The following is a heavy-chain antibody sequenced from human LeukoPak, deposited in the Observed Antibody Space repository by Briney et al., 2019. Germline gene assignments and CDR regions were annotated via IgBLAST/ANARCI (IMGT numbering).Heavy chain of an antibody. V-gene: IGHV1-69*04. J-gene: IGHJ4*02. CDR3: ARFTKQQLVLDY. Sequence: ASVKVSCKASGGTFSSYAISWVRQAPGQGLEWMGRIIPILGIANYAQKFQGRVTITADKSTSTAYMELSSLRSEDTAVYYCARFTKQQLVLDYWGQGTLVTVSS. CDR1: GGTFSSYA. D-gene: IGHD6-13*01. CDR2: IIPILGIA.